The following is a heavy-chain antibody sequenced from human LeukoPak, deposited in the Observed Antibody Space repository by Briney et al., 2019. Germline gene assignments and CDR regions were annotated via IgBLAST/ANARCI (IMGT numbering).Heavy chain of an antibody. CDR3: ARLTGYSSESWFDP. D-gene: IGHD3-9*01. Sequence: SETLSLTCTVSGGSISSSTYFWGWIRQPPGKGLEWIGYIYYSGSTNYKSSLKSRVTISVDTSKNQFSLKLSSVTAADTAVYYCARLTGYSSESWFDPWGQGTLVTVSS. V-gene: IGHV4-61*05. CDR1: GGSISSSTYF. CDR2: IYYSGST. J-gene: IGHJ5*02.